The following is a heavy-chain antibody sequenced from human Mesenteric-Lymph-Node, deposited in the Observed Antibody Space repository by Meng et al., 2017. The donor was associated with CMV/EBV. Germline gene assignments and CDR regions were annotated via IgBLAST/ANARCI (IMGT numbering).Heavy chain of an antibody. J-gene: IGHJ4*02. Sequence: ASVKVSCKASRYTFSFYYVHWVRQAPGHGLEWMGMIQPSGSGTTYAQSFQGRVTMTGDTSTSTVYMELSSLRSEDTAIYYCARGTFDFHVSQGAHYLNEWGQGTLVTVSS. CDR3: ARGTFDFHVSQGAHYLNE. CDR1: RYTFSFYY. V-gene: IGHV1-46*01. D-gene: IGHD3-9*01. CDR2: IQPSGSGT.